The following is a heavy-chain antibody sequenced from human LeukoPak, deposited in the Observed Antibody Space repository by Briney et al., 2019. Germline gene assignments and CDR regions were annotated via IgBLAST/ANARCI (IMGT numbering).Heavy chain of an antibody. CDR2: IRYDGSNK. CDR1: GFTFSSYG. Sequence: GGSLRLSCAASGFTFSSYGMHWVRQAPGKGLEWVAFIRYDGSNKYYADSVKGRFTISRDNSKNTVYLQMNSLRADDTAVYYCARTAYDSSGYYCDYWGQGTLVTVSS. V-gene: IGHV3-30*02. CDR3: ARTAYDSSGYYCDY. D-gene: IGHD3-22*01. J-gene: IGHJ4*02.